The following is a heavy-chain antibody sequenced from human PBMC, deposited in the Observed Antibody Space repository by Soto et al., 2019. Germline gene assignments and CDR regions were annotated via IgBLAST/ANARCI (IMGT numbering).Heavy chain of an antibody. CDR3: AAKWELTY. CDR2: ISSTSSTK. V-gene: IGHV3-48*01. Sequence: PGGSLRLSCAASGFTFSSYWMSWVRQAPGKGLEWVSYISSTSSTKDYADSVKGRFTISRDNANNSLFLQMNSLRADDTAVYYCAAKWELTYWGQGTLVTVSS. J-gene: IGHJ4*02. CDR1: GFTFSSYW. D-gene: IGHD1-26*01.